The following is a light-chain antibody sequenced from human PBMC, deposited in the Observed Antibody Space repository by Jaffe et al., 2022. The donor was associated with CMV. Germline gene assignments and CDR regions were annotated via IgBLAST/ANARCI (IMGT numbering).Light chain of an antibody. Sequence: DIQMTQSPSSLSASVGDRVTITCRASQSIASYLNWYQQKPGKAPKLLIFAASSFQSGVPSRFSGSGSGTDFTLIISSLQPEDFATYYCQQSYTTPRTFGQGTKVEI. V-gene: IGKV1-39*01. CDR3: QQSYTTPRT. J-gene: IGKJ1*01. CDR2: AAS. CDR1: QSIASY.